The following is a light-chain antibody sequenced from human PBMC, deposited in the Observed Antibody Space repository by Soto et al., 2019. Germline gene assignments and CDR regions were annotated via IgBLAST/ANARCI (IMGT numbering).Light chain of an antibody. CDR3: SSYGGSNNYV. V-gene: IGLV2-8*01. Sequence: QSVLTPPPSASGSPGQSVTISCTETSSDVGGYNYVSWYQQHPGQAPKLMIYEVSQRPSGVPDRFSGSKSGNTASLTVSGLQAEDEADYYCSSYGGSNNYVFGTGTKVTVL. CDR1: SSDVGGYNY. J-gene: IGLJ1*01. CDR2: EVS.